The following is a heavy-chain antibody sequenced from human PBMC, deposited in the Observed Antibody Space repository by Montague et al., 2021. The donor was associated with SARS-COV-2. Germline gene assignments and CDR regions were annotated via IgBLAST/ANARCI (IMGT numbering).Heavy chain of an antibody. D-gene: IGHD6-19*01. CDR2: IYYSGST. CDR3: ARGSGWMGNAFDN. Sequence: SETLSLTCTVSGGSISSYYWSWIRQPPGKGLEWIGYIYYSGSTNXXPSLKSRVTISVDTSKNQFSLKLSSVTAADTAVYYCARGSGWMGNAFDNWGQGTMVTVSS. CDR1: GGSISSYY. J-gene: IGHJ3*02. V-gene: IGHV4-59*01.